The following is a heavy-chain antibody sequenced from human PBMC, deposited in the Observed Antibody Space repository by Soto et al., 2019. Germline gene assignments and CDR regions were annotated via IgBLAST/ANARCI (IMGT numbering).Heavy chain of an antibody. V-gene: IGHV3-23*01. CDR3: AKLSRGSSSSPADY. CDR2: ISASGGST. J-gene: IGHJ4*02. CDR1: GFTFSNYA. D-gene: IGHD6-6*01. Sequence: EVQLLESGGGLVQPGGSLRVSCAASGFTFSNYAMRWVRQAPGKGLEWVSCISASGGSTYYANSVKGRFTISRDNSKNTLHLQMNSLRAEDAAVYYCAKLSRGSSSSPADYWGQGTLVTVSS.